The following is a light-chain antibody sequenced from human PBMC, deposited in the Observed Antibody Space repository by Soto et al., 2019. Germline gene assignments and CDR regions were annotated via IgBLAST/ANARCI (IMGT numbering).Light chain of an antibody. CDR3: SSYTSRSTLV. CDR2: EVS. V-gene: IGLV2-14*01. Sequence: QSALTQPASVSGSPGQSITIYCTGTNSDVGGYNYVSWYQQRPGKAPKLIISEVSARPSGVSNRFSGSKSGNTASLTISGLQAEDAADYFCSSYTSRSTLVFGAGTKLTVL. CDR1: NSDVGGYNY. J-gene: IGLJ3*02.